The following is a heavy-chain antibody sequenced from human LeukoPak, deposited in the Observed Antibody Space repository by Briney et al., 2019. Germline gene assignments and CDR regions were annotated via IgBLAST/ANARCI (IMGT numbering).Heavy chain of an antibody. J-gene: IGHJ3*02. CDR3: ARVAAAGTFGAFDI. CDR1: GYSFTSYW. D-gene: IGHD6-13*01. Sequence: GESLKISCKGSGYSFTSYWIGWVRQMPGKGLEWVGIIYPGDSDTRYSPSFQGRVTISADKSISTAYLQWSSLEASDTAMYYCARVAAAGTFGAFDIWGQGTMVSVSS. V-gene: IGHV5-51*01. CDR2: IYPGDSDT.